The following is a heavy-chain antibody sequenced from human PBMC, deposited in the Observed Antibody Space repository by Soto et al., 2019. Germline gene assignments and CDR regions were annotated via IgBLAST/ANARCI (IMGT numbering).Heavy chain of an antibody. CDR1: GGSISSYY. V-gene: IGHV4-59*01. Sequence: PSETLSLTCTVSGGSISSYYWSWIRQPPGKGLEWIGYIYYSGSTNYNPSLKSRVTISVDTSKNQFSLKLSSVTAADTAVYYCARANIRFDFWSGYEGVGDWFDPWGQGTLVTVSS. D-gene: IGHD3-3*01. J-gene: IGHJ5*02. CDR2: IYYSGST. CDR3: ARANIRFDFWSGYEGVGDWFDP.